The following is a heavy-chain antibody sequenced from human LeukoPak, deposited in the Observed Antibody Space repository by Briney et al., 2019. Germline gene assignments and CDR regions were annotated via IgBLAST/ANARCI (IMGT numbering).Heavy chain of an antibody. D-gene: IGHD3-3*01. CDR3: ARVDYDLWSGCSRAIDY. Sequence: SETLSLTCTVSGGSISSYYWSWIRQPPGKGLELIGFIYYSGSTNYNPSLKSRVTISVDTSRNQFSLQLTSVTAADTAVYYCARVDYDLWSGCSRAIDYWGQGTLVTVSS. CDR1: GGSISSYY. CDR2: IYYSGST. V-gene: IGHV4-59*01. J-gene: IGHJ4*02.